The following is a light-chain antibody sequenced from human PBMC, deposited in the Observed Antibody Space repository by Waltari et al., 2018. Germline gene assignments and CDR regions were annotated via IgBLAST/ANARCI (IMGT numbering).Light chain of an antibody. CDR1: TSNVGANS. V-gene: IGLV1-47*01. Sequence: QSILTQPPSASGTPGRTVTISCSGSTSNVGANSVSWYQQLPGTAPKLLIFGNNQRPSGVPDRFSGSKSGTSASLAIRGLRSEDEADYYCATWDDRLTAVFGGGTKLTVL. CDR2: GNN. J-gene: IGLJ2*01. CDR3: ATWDDRLTAV.